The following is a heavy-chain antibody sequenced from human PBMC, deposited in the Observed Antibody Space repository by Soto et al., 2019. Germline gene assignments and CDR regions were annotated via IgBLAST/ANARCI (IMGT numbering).Heavy chain of an antibody. V-gene: IGHV1-8*01. CDR1: GYTFTSYD. Sequence: QVQLVQSGAEVKKPGASVKVSCKASGYTFTSYDINWVRHATGQGLEWMGWMNPNSGNTGYAQKFQGRVTTTRNTSLSTAYMELSSLISEETAVYYCAREKSGYYDYWGQGTLVTVSS. D-gene: IGHD3-3*01. CDR3: AREKSGYYDY. CDR2: MNPNSGNT. J-gene: IGHJ4*02.